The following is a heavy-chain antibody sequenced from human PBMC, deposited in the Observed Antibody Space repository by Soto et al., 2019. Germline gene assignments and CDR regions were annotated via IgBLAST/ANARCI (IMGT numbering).Heavy chain of an antibody. CDR2: INPSGGST. J-gene: IGHJ6*02. D-gene: IGHD2-8*01. CDR1: GYTFTSYY. Sequence: ASVKVSCKASGYTFTSYYMHWVRQAPGQGLEWMGIINPSGGSTSYAQKFQGRVTMTRDTSTSTVYMELSSLRSEDTAVYYCARQPYQLLSADFDCTNGVCYTDYYYGMDVWGQGTTVTVSS. CDR3: ARQPYQLLSADFDCTNGVCYTDYYYGMDV. V-gene: IGHV1-46*01.